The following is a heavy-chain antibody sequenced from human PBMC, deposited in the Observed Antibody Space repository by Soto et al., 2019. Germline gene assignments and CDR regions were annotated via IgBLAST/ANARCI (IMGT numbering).Heavy chain of an antibody. CDR2: ISSGSDYI. V-gene: IGHV3-21*01. Sequence: EVQLVESGGGLVKPGGSLRLSCAASGFTFSSYSMTWVRQAPGKGLEWVSSISSGSDYIFYADSVKGRFTISRDNAKNSLFLQMNSLTAEDTAVYYCARSPVGDAFNVWGQWTVVTVSS. CDR3: ARSPVGDAFNV. CDR1: GFTFSSYS. J-gene: IGHJ3*01.